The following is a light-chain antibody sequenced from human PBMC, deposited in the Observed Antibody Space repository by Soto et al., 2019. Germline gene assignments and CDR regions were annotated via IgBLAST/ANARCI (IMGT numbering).Light chain of an antibody. CDR1: QGISSW. V-gene: IGKV1-5*01. CDR3: QQYNSHPIT. Sequence: DIQMTQSPATLAASVGDRVTITCRASQGISSWLDWYQQKPGKAPKLLIYAASGLQSGVPSRFSGSGSGTEFTLTISSLQHDDFATYYCQQYNSHPITFGQGT. CDR2: AAS. J-gene: IGKJ5*01.